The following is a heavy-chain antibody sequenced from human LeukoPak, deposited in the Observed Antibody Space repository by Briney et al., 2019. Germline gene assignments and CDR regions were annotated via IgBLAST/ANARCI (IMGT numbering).Heavy chain of an antibody. Sequence: SVKVSCKASGGTFSSYAISWVRQAPGQGLEWMGGIIPIFGTANYAQKFQGRVTITTDESTSTAYMELSSLRSEVTAVYYCATWPLRFLEYGYFDYWGQGTLVTVSS. J-gene: IGHJ4*02. D-gene: IGHD3-3*01. CDR1: GGTFSSYA. CDR2: IIPIFGTA. CDR3: ATWPLRFLEYGYFDY. V-gene: IGHV1-69*05.